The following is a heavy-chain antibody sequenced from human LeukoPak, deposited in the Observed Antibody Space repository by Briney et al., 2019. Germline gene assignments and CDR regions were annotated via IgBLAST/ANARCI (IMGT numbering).Heavy chain of an antibody. J-gene: IGHJ4*02. CDR1: GFTFSSYW. CDR3: ASVEMATISDY. D-gene: IGHD5-24*01. V-gene: IGHV3-23*01. Sequence: GGSLRLSCAASGFTFSSYWMHWVRQAPGKGLEWVSAISGSGGSTYYADSVKGRFTISRDNSKNTLYLQMNSLRAEDTAVYYCASVEMATISDYWGQGTLVTVSS. CDR2: ISGSGGST.